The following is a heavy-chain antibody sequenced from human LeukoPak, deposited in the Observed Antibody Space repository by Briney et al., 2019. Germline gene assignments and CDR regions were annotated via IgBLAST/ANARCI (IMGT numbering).Heavy chain of an antibody. Sequence: SETLSLTCTVSGGSISSGGYYWSWIRQHPGKGLEWIEYIYYSGSTYYNPSLKSRVTISVDTSKNQFSLKLSSVTAADTAVYYCARVYYGSGSYLDDYWGQGTLVTVSS. CDR2: IYYSGST. J-gene: IGHJ4*02. CDR1: GGSISSGGYY. V-gene: IGHV4-31*03. CDR3: ARVYYGSGSYLDDY. D-gene: IGHD3-10*01.